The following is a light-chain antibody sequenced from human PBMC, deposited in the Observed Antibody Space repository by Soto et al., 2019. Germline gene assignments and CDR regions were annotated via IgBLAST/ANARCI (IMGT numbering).Light chain of an antibody. CDR2: EVS. V-gene: IGLV2-14*01. Sequence: QSVLTQPAAVSRSPGQSITISCTGTSSDIGGHNFVSWYQHHPGKAPKLLIYEVSYRASGVSNRFTGSKSANTASLTISGLQAEDEADYSCSSYTTSSYVVFGGGTKVTVL. CDR1: SSDIGGHNF. J-gene: IGLJ2*01. CDR3: SSYTTSSYVV.